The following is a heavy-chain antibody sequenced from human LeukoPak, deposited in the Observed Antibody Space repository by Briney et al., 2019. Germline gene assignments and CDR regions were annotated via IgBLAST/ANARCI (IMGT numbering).Heavy chain of an antibody. V-gene: IGHV4-59*08. CDR1: VGSISSYY. J-gene: IGHJ4*02. D-gene: IGHD4-23*01. CDR3: ASGKVSVY. Sequence: PSETLSLTCTVSVGSISSYYWSWLRQPPGKGREWIGYIYYSGSTNYNPSLKRRVTISVDTSKNQFSLKLSSVTAADTAVYYCASGKVSVYWGQGTLVTVSS. CDR2: IYYSGST.